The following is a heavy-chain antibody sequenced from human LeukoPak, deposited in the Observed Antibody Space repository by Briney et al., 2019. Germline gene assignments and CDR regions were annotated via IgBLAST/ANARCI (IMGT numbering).Heavy chain of an antibody. J-gene: IGHJ4*02. CDR3: ARIGYSGYDFDY. Sequence: PSQTLSLTCTVSGGSISSGGYYWSWIRQHPGEGLEWIGYIYYSGSTYYNPSLKSRVTMSVDTSNNQFSLKLSSVTAADTAVYYCARIGYSGYDFDYWGQGTLVTVSS. CDR2: IYYSGST. V-gene: IGHV4-31*03. CDR1: GGSISSGGYY. D-gene: IGHD5-12*01.